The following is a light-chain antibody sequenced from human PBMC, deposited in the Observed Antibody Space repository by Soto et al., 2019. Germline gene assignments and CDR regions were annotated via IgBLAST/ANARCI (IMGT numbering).Light chain of an antibody. CDR3: QQRSNWLYT. Sequence: EIVLTQSPATLSLSPGERATLSCRASQSVSSYLAWYQQKPGQAPRLLIYDASNRATGIPARFSGSGSGTDFTLTSSVLEPEDFAVYYCQQRSNWLYTFGQGTKLEIK. J-gene: IGKJ2*01. CDR2: DAS. V-gene: IGKV3-11*01. CDR1: QSVSSY.